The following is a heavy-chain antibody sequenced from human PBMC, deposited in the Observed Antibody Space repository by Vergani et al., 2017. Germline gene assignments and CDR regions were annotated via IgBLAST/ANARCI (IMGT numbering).Heavy chain of an antibody. Sequence: EVQLVESGGGLVKPGGSLRLSCVASGFTFTTYGMGWVRQAPGKGLEWVSSISSSGNYIYYTDSMKGRFTISRDNAKSSLSLQMNSLRAEDTAVYYCARGDSSSSEGDDFDYWGQGTLVTVSS. V-gene: IGHV3-21*01. D-gene: IGHD6-6*01. CDR3: ARGDSSSSEGDDFDY. CDR1: GFTFTTYG. CDR2: ISSSGNYI. J-gene: IGHJ4*02.